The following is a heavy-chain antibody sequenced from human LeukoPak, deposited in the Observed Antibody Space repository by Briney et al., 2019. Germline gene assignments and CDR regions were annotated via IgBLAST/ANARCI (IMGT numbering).Heavy chain of an antibody. CDR2: IYYSGST. V-gene: IGHV4-39*01. CDR3: ANAGVRYFDSSGLYAFDF. J-gene: IGHJ3*01. Sequence: PSETLSLTCAVSGGSISSTSYYWAWSRQPPGKGLEWIGTIYYSGSTYHNPSPKSRVTLSVDTSRNQFSPRLSSVDAADTAVYYCANAGVRYFDSSGLYAFDFWGQGTTVTVSS. CDR1: GGSISSTSYY. D-gene: IGHD3-22*01.